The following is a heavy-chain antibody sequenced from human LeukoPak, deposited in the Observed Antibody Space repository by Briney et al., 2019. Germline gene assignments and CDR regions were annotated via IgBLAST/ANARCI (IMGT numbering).Heavy chain of an antibody. CDR1: GFAFSFFA. V-gene: IGHV3-23*01. D-gene: IGHD6-19*01. Sequence: GGSLRLSCEASGFAFSFFAMSWLRQAPGKGLELVSTINANSGTRSYAASVRGRFTISRDNSKNTLYLQLNTLRADDTAVYYCAKPISGGLAVTADWFAPWGQGTLVVVSS. CDR3: AKPISGGLAVTADWFAP. CDR2: INANSGTR. J-gene: IGHJ5*01.